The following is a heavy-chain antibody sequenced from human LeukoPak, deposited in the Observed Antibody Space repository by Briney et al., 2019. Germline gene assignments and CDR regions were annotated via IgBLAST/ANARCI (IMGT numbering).Heavy chain of an antibody. CDR1: GFTFSSYG. CDR3: ARDRFWSGPYNWFDP. Sequence: GGSLRLSCAASGFTFSSYGMHWVRQAPGKGLEWVEVIWYDGSNKYYADSVKGRFTISRDNSKNTLYLQMNSLRAEDTAVYYCARDRFWSGPYNWFDPWGQGTLVTVSS. J-gene: IGHJ5*02. D-gene: IGHD3-3*01. V-gene: IGHV3-33*01. CDR2: IWYDGSNK.